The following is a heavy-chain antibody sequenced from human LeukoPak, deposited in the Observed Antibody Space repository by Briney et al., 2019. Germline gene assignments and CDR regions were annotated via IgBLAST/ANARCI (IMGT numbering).Heavy chain of an antibody. CDR3: ARHRIAAAVWFDP. D-gene: IGHD6-13*01. Sequence: SETLSLTCTVSGGSISSSSYYWGWIRQPPGKGLEWIGSIYYSGSTYYNPSLKSRVTISVDTSKNQFSLKLSSVTAADTAVYYCARHRIAAAVWFDPWGQGTLVTVSS. CDR2: IYYSGST. V-gene: IGHV4-39*01. J-gene: IGHJ5*02. CDR1: GGSISSSSYY.